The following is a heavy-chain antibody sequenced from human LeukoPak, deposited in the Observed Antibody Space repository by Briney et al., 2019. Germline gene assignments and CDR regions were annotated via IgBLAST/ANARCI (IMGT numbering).Heavy chain of an antibody. CDR3: ARLSYDGSGSYYNGGFYYMDV. Sequence: SETLSLTCEVSGFSITVGYYWGWIRQTPGKGLEWIGRLSHSGRTYSNPSLKSRVSISLYTSTNQFSLELSSVTAADTAIYYCARLSYDGSGSYYNGGFYYMDVWGKGTTVTVSS. CDR1: GFSITVGYY. CDR2: LSHSGRT. V-gene: IGHV4-38-2*01. J-gene: IGHJ6*03. D-gene: IGHD3-10*01.